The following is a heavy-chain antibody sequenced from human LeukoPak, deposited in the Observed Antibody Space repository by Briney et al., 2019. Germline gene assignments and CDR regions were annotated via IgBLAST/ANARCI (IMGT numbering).Heavy chain of an antibody. D-gene: IGHD3-3*01. Sequence: SETLSLTCAVYGGSFSGYYWSWIRQPPGKELEWIGEINHSGSTNYNPSLKSRVTISVDTSKNQFSLKLSSVTAADTAVYYCARFKLRGYFDYWGQGTLVTVSS. J-gene: IGHJ4*02. CDR1: GGSFSGYY. CDR2: INHSGST. CDR3: ARFKLRGYFDY. V-gene: IGHV4-34*01.